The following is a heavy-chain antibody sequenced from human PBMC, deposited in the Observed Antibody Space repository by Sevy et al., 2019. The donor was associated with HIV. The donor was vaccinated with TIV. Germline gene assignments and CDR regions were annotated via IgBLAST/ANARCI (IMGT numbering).Heavy chain of an antibody. CDR1: GFTFSKYW. D-gene: IGHD1-7*01. J-gene: IGHJ4*02. CDR2: IKQDAGQK. CDR3: ARDDGNYYFHY. V-gene: IGHV3-7*01. Sequence: GGCLRLSCAASGFTFSKYWMGWVRQAPGKGLEWVANIKQDAGQKYYVDSVKGRFTISRVNAKNSLYLQMNSLRAEDTAVYFCARDDGNYYFHYWGQGTLVTVSS.